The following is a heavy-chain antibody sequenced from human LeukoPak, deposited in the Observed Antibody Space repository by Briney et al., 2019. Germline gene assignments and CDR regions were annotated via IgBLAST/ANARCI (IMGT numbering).Heavy chain of an antibody. V-gene: IGHV3-33*08. J-gene: IGHJ4*02. D-gene: IGHD1-14*01. CDR1: GFTFSHYA. CDR2: ISYDGTNK. Sequence: GRSLRLPCAASGFTFSHYAMHWVRQAPGKGLEWVALISYDGTNKYYADSVKGRFTISRDNSKNTLYLQMNSLRAEDTAVYYCARDRGTRALDYWGQGTLVTVSS. CDR3: ARDRGTRALDY.